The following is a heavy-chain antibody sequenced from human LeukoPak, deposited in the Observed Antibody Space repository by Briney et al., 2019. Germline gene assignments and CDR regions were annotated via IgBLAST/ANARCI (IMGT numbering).Heavy chain of an antibody. CDR3: ARDGLVELGMDV. V-gene: IGHV3-21*01. CDR1: GFTFSSYS. J-gene: IGHJ6*04. CDR2: ISSSSSYI. Sequence: GGSLRLSCAASGFTFSSYSMNWVRQAPGKGLEWVSSISSSSSYIYYADSVKGRFTTSRDNAKNSLYLQMNSLRAEDTAVYYCARDGLVELGMDVWGKGTTVTVSS. D-gene: IGHD1-26*01.